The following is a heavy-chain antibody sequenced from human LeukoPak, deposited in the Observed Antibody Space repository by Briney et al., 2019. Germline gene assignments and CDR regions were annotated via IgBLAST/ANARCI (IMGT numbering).Heavy chain of an antibody. CDR1: GFTFSSYT. J-gene: IGHJ2*01. CDR2: ISSTSSYI. Sequence: PGGSLRLSCAASGFTFSSYTMNWVRQAPGKGQEWVSYISSTSSYINYADSVKGRFTISRDNAKNPLYLQMNSLRAEDTAVYYCARTSSGWAPPQPAWYFDLWGRGTLVTVSS. D-gene: IGHD6-19*01. CDR3: ARTSSGWAPPQPAWYFDL. V-gene: IGHV3-21*01.